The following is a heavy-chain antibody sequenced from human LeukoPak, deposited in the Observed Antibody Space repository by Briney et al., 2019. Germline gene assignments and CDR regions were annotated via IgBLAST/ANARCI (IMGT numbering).Heavy chain of an antibody. CDR1: GGSISSHY. J-gene: IGHJ4*02. Sequence: PSETLSLTCTVSGGSISSHYWSWIRQPPGKGLEWIGYIYYSGSTNYNPSLTSRVTISVDTSKNQFSLKLSSVTAADTAVYYCARGEPDISSSSGEPFDYWGQGTLVAVSS. CDR2: IYYSGST. D-gene: IGHD6-6*01. V-gene: IGHV4-59*11. CDR3: ARGEPDISSSSGEPFDY.